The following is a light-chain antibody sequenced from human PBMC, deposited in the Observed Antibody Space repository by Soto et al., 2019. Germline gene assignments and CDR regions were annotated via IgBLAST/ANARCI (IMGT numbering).Light chain of an antibody. CDR2: KAS. CDR3: QQYGSSSPWT. CDR1: QSISSW. J-gene: IGKJ1*01. V-gene: IGKV1-5*03. Sequence: DIQMTQSPSTLSASVVDRVTITCRASQSISSWLAWYQQKPGKAPKLLIYKASSLETGVPSMFSGSGSGTECTLIISRRQPDDFASYYCQQYGSSSPWTFGPGTKVEI.